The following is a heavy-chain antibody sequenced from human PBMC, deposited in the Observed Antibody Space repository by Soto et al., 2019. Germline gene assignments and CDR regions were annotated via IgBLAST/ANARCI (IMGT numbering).Heavy chain of an antibody. V-gene: IGHV1-69*01. CDR2: VIPLFDTA. J-gene: IGHJ6*02. CDR3: ATGGHNDGYNFYHGMDV. Sequence: QVQVVQSGAEVKKPGSSVKVSCKVSGGIFTNNAISWVRQAPGQGLEWVGGVIPLFDTAYYAQIFRGRLRISAGGATTTAYMELSGLTSADTAVYFCATGGHNDGYNFYHGMDVWGQGTTVTVS. D-gene: IGHD5-18*01. CDR1: GGIFTNNA.